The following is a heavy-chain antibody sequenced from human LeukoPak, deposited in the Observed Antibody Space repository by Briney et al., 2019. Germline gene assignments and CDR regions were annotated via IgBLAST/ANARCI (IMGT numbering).Heavy chain of an antibody. CDR1: GFTFADYA. V-gene: IGHV3-9*01. Sequence: GGSLRLSCAASGFTFADYAMTRVRQAPGKGLECVSGISWNSDSIGYAASVKGRFTSSRDNAKNSLYLRMNSLRAEDTALYYWAKSIVATLGCACDIWGQGTMVTVSS. CDR2: ISWNSDSI. CDR3: AKSIVATLGCACDI. D-gene: IGHD5-12*01. J-gene: IGHJ3*02.